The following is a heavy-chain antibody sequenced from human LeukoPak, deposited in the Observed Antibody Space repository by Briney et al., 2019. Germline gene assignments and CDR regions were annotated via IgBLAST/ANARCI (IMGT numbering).Heavy chain of an antibody. Sequence: PSETLSLTCTVSGASISAYSWSWIWQPPPKGLERIGCIHYSGNTHCNPSLESRVTLSVDTSKNQFSLKLSSVSAADTAVYYCARHGRESRYFDWLLYYIDHWGQGALVTVSS. D-gene: IGHD3-9*01. V-gene: IGHV4-59*08. CDR1: GASISAYS. CDR2: IHYSGNT. J-gene: IGHJ4*02. CDR3: ARHGRESRYFDWLLYYIDH.